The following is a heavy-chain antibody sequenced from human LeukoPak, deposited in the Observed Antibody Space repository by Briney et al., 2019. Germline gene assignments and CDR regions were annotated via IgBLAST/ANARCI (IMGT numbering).Heavy chain of an antibody. D-gene: IGHD6-13*01. CDR3: ARQGIAAAGTGFDP. CDR2: TYYSGST. Sequence: SETLSLTCTVSGGSISSYYCSWIRQPPGKGLEWIGYTYYSGSTNYNPSLKSRVTISVDTSKNQFSLKLSSVTAADTAVYYCARQGIAAAGTGFDPWGQGTLVTVSS. CDR1: GGSISSYY. J-gene: IGHJ5*02. V-gene: IGHV4-59*08.